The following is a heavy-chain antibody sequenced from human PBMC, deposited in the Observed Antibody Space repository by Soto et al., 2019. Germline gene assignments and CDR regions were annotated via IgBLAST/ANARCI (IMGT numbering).Heavy chain of an antibody. CDR2: IKEDGSET. CDR1: GFTLSSYW. V-gene: IGHV3-7*05. J-gene: IGHJ6*02. CDR3: AREVLVWFGEFLEDYYYHGMDV. Sequence: EVQVVESGGGLVQPGGSLRLSCAASGFTLSSYWMTWVRQAPGKGLEWVANIKEDGSETYYVDSVKVRFTISRDNAKNSLYLQLNSLRAEDTAVYYCAREVLVWFGEFLEDYYYHGMDVWGQGTTVTVSS. D-gene: IGHD3-10*01.